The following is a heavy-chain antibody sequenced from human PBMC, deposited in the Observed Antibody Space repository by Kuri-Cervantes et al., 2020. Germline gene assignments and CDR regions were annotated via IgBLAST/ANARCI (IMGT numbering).Heavy chain of an antibody. J-gene: IGHJ6*02. Sequence: GESLKISCAASGFTFSSYAMHWVRQAPGKGLEWVAVISYDGSNKYYVDSVKGRFTISRDNSKNTLYLQMNSLRAEDTAVYYCARVWSRKTPIAAAGTTIYYYGMDVWGQGTTVTVSS. CDR2: ISYDGSNK. CDR3: ARVWSRKTPIAAAGTTIYYYGMDV. D-gene: IGHD6-13*01. CDR1: GFTFSSYA. V-gene: IGHV3-30-3*01.